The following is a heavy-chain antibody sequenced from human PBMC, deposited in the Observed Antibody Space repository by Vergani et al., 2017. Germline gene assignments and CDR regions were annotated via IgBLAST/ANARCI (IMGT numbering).Heavy chain of an antibody. CDR1: GFTFSSYG. D-gene: IGHD3-16*01. V-gene: IGHV3-30*18. CDR3: AKPRGY. J-gene: IGHJ4*02. CDR2: ISYDGSNK. Sequence: QVQLVESGGGVVQPGRSLRLSCAASGFTFSSYGMQWVRQAPGKGLEWVAVISYDGSNKYYADSVKGRFTISRDNSKNTLYLQMNSLRAEDTAVYYCAKPRGYWGQGTLVTVSS.